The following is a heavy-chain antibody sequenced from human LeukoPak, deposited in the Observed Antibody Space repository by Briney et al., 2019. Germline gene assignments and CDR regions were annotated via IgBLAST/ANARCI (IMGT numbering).Heavy chain of an antibody. Sequence: PGGSLRLSCAASGFTFANTWMHWVRQAPGKGLVWVSRINSDGSSTTYADSVKGRFTISRDIAKNTLYLQMNSLRDEDTAVYYCTRDVSQSSSWYGEFDYWGQGTQVTVSS. V-gene: IGHV3-74*03. CDR1: GFTFANTW. D-gene: IGHD6-13*01. J-gene: IGHJ4*02. CDR3: TRDVSQSSSWYGEFDY. CDR2: INSDGSST.